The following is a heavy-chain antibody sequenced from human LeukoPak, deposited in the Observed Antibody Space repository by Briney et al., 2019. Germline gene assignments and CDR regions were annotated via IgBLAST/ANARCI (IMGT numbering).Heavy chain of an antibody. CDR3: ARDSPSVSDSSGWLWGNYFDY. D-gene: IGHD6-19*01. CDR1: GYTFTTYY. V-gene: IGHV1-46*01. Sequence: ASVKVSCTASGYTFTTYYMHWVRQAPGQGLEWMGIINPSGGSTSYAQKFQGRVTMTRDTSTSTVYMELSSLRSEDTAVYYCARDSPSVSDSSGWLWGNYFDYWGQGTLVTVSS. J-gene: IGHJ4*02. CDR2: INPSGGST.